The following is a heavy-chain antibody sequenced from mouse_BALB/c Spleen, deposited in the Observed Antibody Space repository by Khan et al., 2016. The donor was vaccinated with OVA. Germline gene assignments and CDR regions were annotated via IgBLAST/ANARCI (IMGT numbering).Heavy chain of an antibody. CDR3: AKLLWSHYYAMDF. CDR2: IWGGGTT. Sequence: QVQLKQSGPGLVAPSQSLSITCTVSGFSLTDYGVGWIRQPPGKGLEWLGVIWGGGTTHYNSAPKSRLSISKDNSKSQAFLKMNILQTGDTAMYYCAKLLWSHYYAMDFWWRGTSVTSSS. CDR1: GFSLTDYG. D-gene: IGHD1-1*02. V-gene: IGHV2-6-5*01. J-gene: IGHJ4*01.